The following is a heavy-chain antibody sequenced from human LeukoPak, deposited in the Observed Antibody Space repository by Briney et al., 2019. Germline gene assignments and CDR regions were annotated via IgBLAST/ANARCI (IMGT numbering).Heavy chain of an antibody. J-gene: IGHJ5*02. Sequence: PSETLSLTCTVSGVSISSGDHNWSWIRQHPGKGLEWIGYISYTGSPDYNPSLRSRLTISLDTSQNQFSLRLSSVTAADTAVYYCARRDNWFDPWGQGTLVTVSS. CDR2: ISYTGSP. CDR1: GVSISSGDHN. V-gene: IGHV4-31*03. CDR3: ARRDNWFDP.